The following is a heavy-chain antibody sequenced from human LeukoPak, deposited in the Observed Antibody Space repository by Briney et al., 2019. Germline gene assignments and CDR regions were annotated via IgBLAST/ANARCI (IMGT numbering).Heavy chain of an antibody. CDR2: ISYDGSNK. CDR1: GFTFSSYA. CDR3: ARDRLLRYFDWLLYKANWFDP. V-gene: IGHV3-30-3*01. D-gene: IGHD3-9*01. J-gene: IGHJ5*02. Sequence: GRSLRLSCAASGFTFSSYAMHWVRQAPGKGLEWVAVISYDGSNKYYADSVKGRFTISRDNSKNTLYLQMNSLRAEDTAVYYCARDRLLRYFDWLLYKANWFDPWGQGTLVTVSS.